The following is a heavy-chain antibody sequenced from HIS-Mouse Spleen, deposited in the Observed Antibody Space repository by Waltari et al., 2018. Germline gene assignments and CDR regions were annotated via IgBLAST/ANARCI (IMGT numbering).Heavy chain of an antibody. CDR3: AREIPYSSSWYDWYFEL. V-gene: IGHV4-39*07. Sequence: QLQLQESGPGLVKPSETLSLTCTVSGGSISSSSYYWGWIRQPPGEGLEWIGSIYYRGRTYSKPVLETRGAISVDTSKDQFSLKLGSVTAADTAVYYCAREIPYSSSWYDWYFELWGRGTLVTVSS. CDR2: IYYRGRT. D-gene: IGHD6-13*01. J-gene: IGHJ2*01. CDR1: GGSISSSSYY.